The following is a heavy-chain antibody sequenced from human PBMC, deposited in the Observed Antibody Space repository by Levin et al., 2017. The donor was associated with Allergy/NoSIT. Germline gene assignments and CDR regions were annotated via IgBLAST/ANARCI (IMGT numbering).Heavy chain of an antibody. V-gene: IGHV3-33*01. CDR3: ARFGVNWGLDY. CDR2: IWYDGSSK. CDR1: GFTFSTYG. Sequence: PGESLKISCAASGFTFSTYGMHWVRQAPGKGLEWVAVIWYDGSSKYYADSVKGQLTISRDNSKNMLYLQMNSLRAEDTAVYYCARFGVNWGLDYWGQGTLVTVSS. D-gene: IGHD7-27*01. J-gene: IGHJ4*02.